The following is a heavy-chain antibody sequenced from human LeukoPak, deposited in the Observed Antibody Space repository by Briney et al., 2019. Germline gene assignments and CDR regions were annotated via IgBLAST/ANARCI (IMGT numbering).Heavy chain of an antibody. Sequence: GGSPRLSCAASGFTFSSYAMSWVRQAPGKGLEWVSAISGSGGSTYYADSVKGRFTISRDNSKNTLYLQMNSLRAEDTAVYYCAKLGIQLWSPFDYWGQGTLVTVSS. CDR2: ISGSGGST. D-gene: IGHD5-18*01. CDR1: GFTFSSYA. J-gene: IGHJ4*02. V-gene: IGHV3-23*01. CDR3: AKLGIQLWSPFDY.